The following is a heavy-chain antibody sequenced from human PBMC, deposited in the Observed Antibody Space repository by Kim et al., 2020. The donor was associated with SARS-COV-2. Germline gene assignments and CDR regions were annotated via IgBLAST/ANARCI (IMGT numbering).Heavy chain of an antibody. Sequence: GGSLRLSCAASGLTLSGSAMHWVRQASGTGLEWVGRIRSKSNSYETAYAASVEGRFTISRDDSKNTAYLQMNSLKTEDTAVYYCARAPPYSESYWDAFDIWGQGTMVTVSS. CDR2: IRSKSNSYET. CDR3: ARAPPYSESYWDAFDI. CDR1: GLTLSGSA. D-gene: IGHD1-26*01. J-gene: IGHJ3*02. V-gene: IGHV3-73*01.